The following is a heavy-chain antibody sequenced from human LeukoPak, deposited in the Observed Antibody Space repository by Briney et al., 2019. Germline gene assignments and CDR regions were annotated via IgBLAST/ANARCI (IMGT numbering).Heavy chain of an antibody. J-gene: IGHJ4*02. V-gene: IGHV1-69*13. Sequence: SVKVSCKASGGTFSSYAISWVRQAPGQGLEWMGGIIPIFGTANYAQKFQGRVTITADESTSTAYMELSSLRSEDTAVYYCASCIAATFCYFDYWGQGTLVTVSS. CDR3: ASCIAATFCYFDY. D-gene: IGHD6-13*01. CDR2: IIPIFGTA. CDR1: GGTFSSYA.